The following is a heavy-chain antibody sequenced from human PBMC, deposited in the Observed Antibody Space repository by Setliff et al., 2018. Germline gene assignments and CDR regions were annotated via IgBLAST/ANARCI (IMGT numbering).Heavy chain of an antibody. Sequence: SVKVSCKTSGGTFSSYAISWVRQAPGQGLEWMGGIIPIFGIANYAQKFQGRVTITTDESTSTAYMELSSLRSEDTAVYYCARENYYDSSGYDYWGQGTLVTSPQ. V-gene: IGHV1-69*05. CDR3: ARENYYDSSGYDY. CDR2: IIPIFGIA. D-gene: IGHD3-22*01. CDR1: GGTFSSYA. J-gene: IGHJ4*02.